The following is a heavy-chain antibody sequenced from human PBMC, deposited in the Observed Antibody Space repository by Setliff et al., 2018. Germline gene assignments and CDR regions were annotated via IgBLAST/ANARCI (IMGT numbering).Heavy chain of an antibody. D-gene: IGHD6-19*01. CDR2: IYPGDSDT. CDR1: GYSFTSYW. Sequence: GESLKISWKGSGYSFTSYWIGWGRQMPGKGLEWMGIIYPGDSDTRYRPSFQGQVTISADKSISTAYLQWSSLKASDTAMYYCARQAVAGSDAFDIWGQGTMVTVSS. V-gene: IGHV5-51*01. CDR3: ARQAVAGSDAFDI. J-gene: IGHJ3*02.